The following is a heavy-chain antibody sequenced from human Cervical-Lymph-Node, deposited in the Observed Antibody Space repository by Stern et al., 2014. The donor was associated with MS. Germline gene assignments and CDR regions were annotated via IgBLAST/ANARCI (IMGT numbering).Heavy chain of an antibody. J-gene: IGHJ4*02. CDR1: GFTFSSYT. V-gene: IGHV3-23*04. D-gene: IGHD3-10*01. CDR3: AKDLPYASGRPDY. CDR2: ITGSGGNT. Sequence: EDQLVESGGGLVHPGGSLRLSCEASGFTFSSYTMPWVRQAPGKGLEWVSSITGSGGNTYYTHSVKGRFTISRDNSRNTVDLQLHSLRAEDTALYHCAKDLPYASGRPDYWGQGTLVTVSS.